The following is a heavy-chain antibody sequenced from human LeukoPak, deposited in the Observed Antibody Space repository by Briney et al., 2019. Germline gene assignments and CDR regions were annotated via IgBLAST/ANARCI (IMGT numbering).Heavy chain of an antibody. J-gene: IGHJ5*02. D-gene: IGHD2-15*01. V-gene: IGHV4-59*05. CDR3: ARHPLTPPSWFDP. Sequence: SETLSLTCTVSGGSISSYYWTWIRQPPGKGLEWIGSIYYSGITYYNPSLKSRVTISVDTSKNQFSLNLTSVTAADTAVYYCARHPLTPPSWFDPWGQGTLVTVSS. CDR2: IYYSGIT. CDR1: GGSISSYY.